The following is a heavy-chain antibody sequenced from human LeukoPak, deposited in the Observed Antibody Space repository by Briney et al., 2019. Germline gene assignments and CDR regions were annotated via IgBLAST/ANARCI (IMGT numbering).Heavy chain of an antibody. J-gene: IGHJ4*02. Sequence: SQTLSLTCTVSGGSISSGSYYCSWIRQPPGKGLEWIGYIYYGGDTDYSPSLKSRATILLDRSKNQFSLRLTSVTAADTAVYYCARQLAGLAPPGFIDSWGQGTLVTVSS. D-gene: IGHD3-3*02. CDR2: IYYGGDT. V-gene: IGHV4-61*01. CDR1: GGSISSGSYY. CDR3: ARQLAGLAPPGFIDS.